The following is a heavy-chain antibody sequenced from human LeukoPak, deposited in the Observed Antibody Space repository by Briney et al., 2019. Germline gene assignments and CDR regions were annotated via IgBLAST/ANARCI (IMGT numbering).Heavy chain of an antibody. V-gene: IGHV4-31*03. CDR1: GGSISSGGYY. D-gene: IGHD2-2*01. CDR2: IYYSGST. J-gene: IGHJ5*02. CDR3: ARAMDLFGSAKKNWFDP. Sequence: PSQTLSLTCTVSGGSISSGGYYWSWIRQHPGKGLEWIGYIYYSGSTYYNPSLKSRVTISVDTSKNQFSLKLSSVTAADTAVYYCARAMDLFGSAKKNWFDPWGQGPL.